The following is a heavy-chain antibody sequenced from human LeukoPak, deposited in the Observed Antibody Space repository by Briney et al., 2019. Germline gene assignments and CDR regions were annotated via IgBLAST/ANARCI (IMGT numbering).Heavy chain of an antibody. J-gene: IGHJ4*02. CDR1: GGSFSGYY. CDR3: ARSRGNDVVVTAVCFDY. Sequence: PSETLSLTCAVYGGSFSGYYWSWIRQPPGKGLEWIGEINHSGSTNYNPSLKSRVTISVDTSKNQFSLKLSSVTAADTAVYYCARSRGNDVVVTAVCFDYWGQGTLSPSPQ. V-gene: IGHV4-34*01. D-gene: IGHD2-21*02. CDR2: INHSGST.